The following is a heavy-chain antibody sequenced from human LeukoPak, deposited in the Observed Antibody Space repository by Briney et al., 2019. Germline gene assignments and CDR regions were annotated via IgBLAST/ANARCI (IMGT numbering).Heavy chain of an antibody. D-gene: IGHD2-21*01. Sequence: GGSLRLSWAASGFTFSIYAMTWVSHARGRGLAWVSSLSKSYGSTYYADSVKGRFTICRDNSKNTVYLHMDSLRVEDTAIYYCARGALIPDFRGQGTLVTVSS. CDR3: ARGALIPDF. J-gene: IGHJ4*02. CDR2: LSKSYGST. V-gene: IGHV3-23*01. CDR1: GFTFSIYA.